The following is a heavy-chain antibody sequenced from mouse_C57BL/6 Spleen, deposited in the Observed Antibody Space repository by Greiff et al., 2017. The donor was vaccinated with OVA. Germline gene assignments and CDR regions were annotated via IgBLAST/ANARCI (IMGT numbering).Heavy chain of an antibody. CDR2: FYPGSGSI. V-gene: IGHV1-62-2*01. CDR1: GYTFTEYT. CDR3: ARHEDAKGAMDY. Sequence: VKLVESGAELVKPGASVKLSCKASGYTFTEYTIHWVKQRSGQGLAWIGWFYPGSGSIKYNEKFKDKATLTSDKSSSTVYMELIRLTSEDSAVYFCARHEDAKGAMDYWGQGTSVTVSS. J-gene: IGHJ4*01.